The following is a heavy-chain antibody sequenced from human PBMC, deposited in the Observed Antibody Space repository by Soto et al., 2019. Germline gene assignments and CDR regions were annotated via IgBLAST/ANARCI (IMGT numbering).Heavy chain of an antibody. V-gene: IGHV5-51*01. CDR3: ARRPVPGYYDSSGYYWFDY. Sequence: GESLKISCKGSGYSFTSYWIGWVRQMPGKGLEWIGIIYPGDSDTRYSPSFQGQVTISADKSISTAYLQWSSLKASDTAMYYCARRPVPGYYDSSGYYWFDYWGQGTLVTVSS. J-gene: IGHJ4*02. D-gene: IGHD3-22*01. CDR2: IYPGDSDT. CDR1: GYSFTSYW.